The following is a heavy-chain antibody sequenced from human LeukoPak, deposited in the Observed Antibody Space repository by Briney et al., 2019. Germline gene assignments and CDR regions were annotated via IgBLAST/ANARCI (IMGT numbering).Heavy chain of an antibody. V-gene: IGHV4-34*01. J-gene: IGHJ4*02. CDR1: GGSFSGYY. Sequence: PSETLSLTCAVHGGSFSGYYWSWIRQPPGKGLEWIGEINHSGSTNYNPSLKSRVTISVDTSKNQFSLKLSSVTAADTAVYYCARGSRIAVRLDYWGQGTLVTVSS. D-gene: IGHD6-19*01. CDR3: ARGSRIAVRLDY. CDR2: INHSGST.